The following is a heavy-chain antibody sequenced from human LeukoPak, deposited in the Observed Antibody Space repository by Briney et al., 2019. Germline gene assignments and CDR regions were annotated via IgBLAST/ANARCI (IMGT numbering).Heavy chain of an antibody. V-gene: IGHV4-61*02. Sequence: PSETLSLTCTVSGGSISSGSYYWSWIRQPAGKGLEWIGRIYTSGSTNYNPSLKSRVTISVDTSKNQFSLKLNSVTAADTAVYYCARSGPLQSPDYWGQGTLVTVSS. CDR2: IYTSGST. CDR3: ARSGPLQSPDY. J-gene: IGHJ4*02. D-gene: IGHD4-11*01. CDR1: GGSISSGSYY.